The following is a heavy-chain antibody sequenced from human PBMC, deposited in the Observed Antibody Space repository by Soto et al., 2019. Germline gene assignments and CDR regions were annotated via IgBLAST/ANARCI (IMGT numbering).Heavy chain of an antibody. D-gene: IGHD2-2*01. V-gene: IGHV3-66*01. Sequence: EVQLVETGGRLVQPGGSLRLSCAASGFTVTRNYMSWVRQAPRRGLEWVSFIHSGGDIYYSDSVKARFIMSRDTSENAVFLQMSDLRVEDTAVYYCARSLPGALPAANCSYYYTSLDVWGKGITVIVTS. CDR2: IHSGGDI. J-gene: IGHJ6*03. CDR3: ARSLPGALPAANCSYYYTSLDV. CDR1: GFTVTRNY.